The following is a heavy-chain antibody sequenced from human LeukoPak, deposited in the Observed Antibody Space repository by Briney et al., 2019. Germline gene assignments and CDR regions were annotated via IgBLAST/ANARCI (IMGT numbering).Heavy chain of an antibody. D-gene: IGHD3-10*01. CDR2: ISSSSSYI. J-gene: IGHJ4*02. CDR3: ARDLRRAVTMVRGNKNDY. Sequence: PGGSLRLSCAASGFTFSSYSMNWVRQAPGKGLEWVSSISSSSSYIYYADSVKGRFTISRDNAKNSLYLQMNSLRAEDTAVYYCARDLRRAVTMVRGNKNDYWGQGTLVTVSS. CDR1: GFTFSSYS. V-gene: IGHV3-21*01.